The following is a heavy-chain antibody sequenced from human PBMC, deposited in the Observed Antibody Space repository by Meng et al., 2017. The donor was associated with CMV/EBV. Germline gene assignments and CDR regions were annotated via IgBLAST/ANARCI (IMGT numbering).Heavy chain of an antibody. Sequence: GGSLRPSCAASGFTSISYWMSWVRQATGKGLEWVSNIKQDGSEKYYVDSVKGRFTISRDNAKNSLYLQMNSLRAEDTAVYYCASALRFLVSYDAFDIWGQGTMVTVSS. D-gene: IGHD3-3*01. CDR1: GFTSISYW. CDR3: ASALRFLVSYDAFDI. V-gene: IGHV3-7*01. J-gene: IGHJ3*02. CDR2: IKQDGSEK.